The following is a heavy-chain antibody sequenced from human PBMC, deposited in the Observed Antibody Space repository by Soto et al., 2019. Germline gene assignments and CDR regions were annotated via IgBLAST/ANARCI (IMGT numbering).Heavy chain of an antibody. CDR1: GFSLSTSGVG. J-gene: IGHJ4*02. D-gene: IGHD2-15*01. CDR2: IYWDAVH. Sequence: QITLRESGPTLVKPTQTLTLTCTISGFSLSTSGVGVGWIRQPPGKSLEWLALIYWDAVHRYSQSLKPRLTITTDTSRSQVVLTMTNIDPVDTATYYCAHSPCSGGTCYLFDYWGQGTLVTVSS. CDR3: AHSPCSGGTCYLFDY. V-gene: IGHV2-5*02.